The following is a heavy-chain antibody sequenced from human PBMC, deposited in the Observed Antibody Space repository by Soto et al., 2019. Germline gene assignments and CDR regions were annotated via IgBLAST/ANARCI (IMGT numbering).Heavy chain of an antibody. CDR3: ARVAPRKMTYPFYGMDV. CDR1: GGSINSGDSY. Sequence: NPSETLSLTCSVSGGSINSGDSYWSWIRQPPGKGLEWIGYIYHSGSIYYNPSLKSRLIISLDMSKNQFSLKLSSVTAADTAVYYCARVAPRKMTYPFYGMDVRDRGTTVTVSS. CDR2: IYHSGSI. V-gene: IGHV4-30-4*01. D-gene: IGHD2-2*01. J-gene: IGHJ6*02.